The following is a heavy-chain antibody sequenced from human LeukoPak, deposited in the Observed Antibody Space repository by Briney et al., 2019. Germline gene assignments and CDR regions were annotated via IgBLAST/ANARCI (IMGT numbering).Heavy chain of an antibody. D-gene: IGHD5-18*01. J-gene: IGHJ4*02. CDR2: INTNTGNP. V-gene: IGHV7-4-1*02. Sequence: ASVKVSCKASGYTFTSYAMNWVRQAPGQGLEWMGWINTNTGNPTYAQGFTGRFVFSLDTSVSTAYLQISSLKAEDTAVYYCARELSTAILYGGGLDYWGQGTLVTVSS. CDR1: GYTFTSYA. CDR3: ARELSTAILYGGGLDY.